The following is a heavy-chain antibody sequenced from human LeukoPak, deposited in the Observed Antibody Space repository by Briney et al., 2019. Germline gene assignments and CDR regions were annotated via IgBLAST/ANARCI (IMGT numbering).Heavy chain of an antibody. D-gene: IGHD3-9*01. CDR1: GGTFSSYA. CDR3: ARNYYDILTGYYRLDP. V-gene: IGHV1-69*04. Sequence: VKVSCKASGGTFSSYAISWVRQAPGQGLEWMGRIIPIFGIANYAQKFQGRVTITADKSTSTAYMELSSLRSEDTAVYYCARNYYDILTGYYRLDPWGQGTLVTVSS. CDR2: IIPIFGIA. J-gene: IGHJ5*02.